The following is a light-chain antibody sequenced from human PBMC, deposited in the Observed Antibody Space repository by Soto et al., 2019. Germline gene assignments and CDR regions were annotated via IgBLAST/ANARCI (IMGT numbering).Light chain of an antibody. CDR1: QSVSSK. Sequence: IVMTQSPATLYVSPGERATLSCRASQSVSSKLAWYQQKPGQAPRLLISGASTRATGIPARFSGSVSGTEFTLTIRSLQSEDFAVYYGQQYKNWPPITFGQGTRLEIK. CDR2: GAS. V-gene: IGKV3-15*01. CDR3: QQYKNWPPIT. J-gene: IGKJ5*01.